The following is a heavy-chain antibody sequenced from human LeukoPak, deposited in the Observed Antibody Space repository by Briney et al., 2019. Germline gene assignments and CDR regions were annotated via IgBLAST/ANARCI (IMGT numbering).Heavy chain of an antibody. J-gene: IGHJ4*02. V-gene: IGHV4-31*03. CDR1: GGSIGSGGFY. CDR2: IYYSGSI. D-gene: IGHD3/OR15-3a*01. CDR3: AREGLVPEY. Sequence: SETLSLTCSVSGGSIGSGGFYWSWIRQHPGKGLEWIGYIYYSGSIYYNPSLKNRVTISVDASKNQFSLNLRSVTAADTAVYFCAREGLVPEYWGQGTLVTVSS.